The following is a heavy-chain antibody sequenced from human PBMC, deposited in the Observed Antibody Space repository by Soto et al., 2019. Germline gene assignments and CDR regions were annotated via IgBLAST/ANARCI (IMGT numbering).Heavy chain of an antibody. V-gene: IGHV1-3*05. D-gene: IGHD6-19*01. CDR3: ARAVAVPADFVY. J-gene: IGHJ4*02. CDR2: INAGNGNT. Sequence: QVQLVQSGAEEKKPGASVKVSCKASGYTFTVYAMHWVRQAPGQRLEWMGWINAGNGNTKYSQKFQGRVTITRDTSASTDYMELSSLRSEDTAVYYCARAVAVPADFVYWGQGTLVTVSS. CDR1: GYTFTVYA.